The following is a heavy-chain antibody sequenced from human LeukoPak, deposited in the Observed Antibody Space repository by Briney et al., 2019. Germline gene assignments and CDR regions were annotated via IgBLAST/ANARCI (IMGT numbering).Heavy chain of an antibody. Sequence: GGSLRLSCAASGFTFSDYWMSWVRQAPGKGLEWVANIKQDGTEKNYLDSVKGRFILSRDNAKNSLYLQLNFLRADDTAVYYRARDPRRVGATGGSDLWGQGTLVTVSS. J-gene: IGHJ5*02. D-gene: IGHD1-26*01. CDR1: GFTFSDYW. CDR2: IKQDGTEK. CDR3: ARDPRRVGATGGSDL. V-gene: IGHV3-7*03.